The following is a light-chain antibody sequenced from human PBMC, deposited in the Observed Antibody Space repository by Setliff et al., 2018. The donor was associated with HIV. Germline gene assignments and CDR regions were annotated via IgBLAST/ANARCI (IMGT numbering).Light chain of an antibody. CDR1: QTVLYSSNNKNY. V-gene: IGKV4-1*01. CDR3: QQYYNTPVT. Sequence: DIVMTQSPDSLAVSLGERATINCKSSQTVLYSSNNKNYLAWYQQKPRQPPKLLIYWASTRESGVPDRFSGSGSGTDFTLTISSLQAEDVAVYYCQQYYNTPVTFGQGT. J-gene: IGKJ1*01. CDR2: WAS.